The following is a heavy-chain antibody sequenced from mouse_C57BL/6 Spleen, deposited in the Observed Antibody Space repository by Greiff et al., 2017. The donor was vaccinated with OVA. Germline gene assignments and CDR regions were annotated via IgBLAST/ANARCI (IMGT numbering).Heavy chain of an antibody. V-gene: IGHV1-26*01. CDR2: INPNNGGT. D-gene: IGHD4-1*01. CDR3: ASPNWDGEGFDY. Sequence: VHLQQSGPELVKPGASVKISCKASGYTFTDYYMNWVKQSHGKSLEWIGDINPNNGGTSYNQKFKGKATLTVDKSSSTAYMELRSLTSEDSAVYYCASPNWDGEGFDYWGQGTTLTVSS. CDR1: GYTFTDYY. J-gene: IGHJ2*01.